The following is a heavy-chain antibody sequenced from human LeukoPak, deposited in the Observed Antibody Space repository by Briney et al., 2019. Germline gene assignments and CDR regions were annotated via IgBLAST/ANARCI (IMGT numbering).Heavy chain of an antibody. CDR1: GGSISGYY. J-gene: IGHJ5*02. CDR3: ARHVGLNWFDP. V-gene: IGHV4-34*01. CDR2: INHSGST. D-gene: IGHD2-15*01. Sequence: SETLYLTCAVYGGSISGYYWSWIRQPPGKGPEWIGEINHSGSTNYNPSLKSRVTISVDTSKNQFSLKLSSVTAADTAVYYCARHVGLNWFDPWGQGTLVTVSS.